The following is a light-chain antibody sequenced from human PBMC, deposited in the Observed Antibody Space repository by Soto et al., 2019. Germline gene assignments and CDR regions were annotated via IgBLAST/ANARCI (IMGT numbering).Light chain of an antibody. CDR3: QQDYTRFT. Sequence: PGERVTLSCRASHSVSSSYLTWYQQKPGQAPRLLIYGASTRATSIPARFSGSGSGTDFTLTISSLQPEDFAVYYCQQDYTRFTFGPGTKVDIK. V-gene: IGKV3D-7*01. CDR1: HSVSSSY. J-gene: IGKJ3*01. CDR2: GAS.